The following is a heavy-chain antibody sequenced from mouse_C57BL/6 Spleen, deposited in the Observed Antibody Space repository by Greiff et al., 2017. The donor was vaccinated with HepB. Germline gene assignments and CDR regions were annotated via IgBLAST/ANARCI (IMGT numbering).Heavy chain of an antibody. CDR2: IDPENGDT. Sequence: EVQLQQSGAELVRPGASVKLSCTASGFNIKDDYMHWVKQRPEQGLEWIGWIDPENGDTEYASKFQGKATITADTASNTAYLQLSSLTSEDTAVYYCTTSHYGSSYEDYWGQGTSVTVSS. CDR3: TTSHYGSSYEDY. J-gene: IGHJ4*01. CDR1: GFNIKDDY. D-gene: IGHD1-1*01. V-gene: IGHV14-4*01.